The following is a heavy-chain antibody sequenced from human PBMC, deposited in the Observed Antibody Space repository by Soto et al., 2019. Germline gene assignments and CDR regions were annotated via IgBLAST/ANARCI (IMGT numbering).Heavy chain of an antibody. CDR2: INPNSGVT. Sequence: ASVKVSCNGSGYTVTGYYMHWVRQAPGQGLEWMGWINPNSGVTHFAQKFQGRVTLTRDTSISTTYMELSSLRSDDTAVYYCARGPFYENSHFDFWGQGTLVTVSS. CDR3: ARGPFYENSHFDF. CDR1: GYTVTGYY. V-gene: IGHV1-2*02. D-gene: IGHD3-22*01. J-gene: IGHJ4*02.